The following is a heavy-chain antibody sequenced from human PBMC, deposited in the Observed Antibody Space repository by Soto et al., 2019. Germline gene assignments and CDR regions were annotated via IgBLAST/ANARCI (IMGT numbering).Heavy chain of an antibody. Sequence: SETLSLTCTVSVGSITGYYWSWIRQSPGKGLEWIGCSYFTGATNYNPSLKSRVTISVDSSKNQFSLTLTSATAADTAIYFCAGRKTPRNWFDYWGQGTLVTVSS. CDR2: SYFTGAT. CDR1: VGSITGYY. V-gene: IGHV4-59*01. CDR3: AGRKTPRNWFDY. J-gene: IGHJ4*02.